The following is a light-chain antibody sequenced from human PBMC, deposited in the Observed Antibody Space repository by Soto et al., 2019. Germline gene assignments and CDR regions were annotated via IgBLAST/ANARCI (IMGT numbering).Light chain of an antibody. V-gene: IGKV1-39*01. J-gene: IGKJ4*01. CDR2: SAS. Sequence: DIQMTQSPSSLSAFVGDSVTITCHASQRISTFLNWYHQKPGKAPKLLIYSASYLQSGVPSNFSGSGSGTDFTLSIVTLQPEDFGTYFCQQSYRLPLTFGGGTMVDIK. CDR1: QRISTF. CDR3: QQSYRLPLT.